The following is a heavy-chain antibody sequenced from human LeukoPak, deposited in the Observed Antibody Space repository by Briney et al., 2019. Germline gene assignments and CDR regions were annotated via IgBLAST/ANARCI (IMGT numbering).Heavy chain of an antibody. Sequence: PSETLSLTCAVYGGSFSGYYWSWIRQPPGKGLEWIGEINHSGSTNYNPSLKSRVTISVDTSKNQFSLKLSSVTAADTAVYYCARQGGYDSDYWGQGTLVTVSS. CDR3: ARQGGYDSDY. CDR1: GGSFSGYY. V-gene: IGHV4-34*01. D-gene: IGHD5-12*01. CDR2: INHSGST. J-gene: IGHJ4*02.